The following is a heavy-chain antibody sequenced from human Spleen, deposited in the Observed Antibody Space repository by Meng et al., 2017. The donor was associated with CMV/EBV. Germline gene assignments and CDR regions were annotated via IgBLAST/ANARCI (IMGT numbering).Heavy chain of an antibody. CDR2: IYHSGST. CDR3: ARDSGATSWFDP. D-gene: IGHD1-26*01. V-gene: IGHV4-38-2*02. CDR1: GYSISSGYY. Sequence: SETLSLTCTVSGYSISSGYYWGWIRQPPGKGLEWIGFIYHSGSTYYNPSLKSRVTISVDTSENQFSLKLSSVTAADTAVYYCARDSGATSWFDPWGQGTLVTVSS. J-gene: IGHJ5*02.